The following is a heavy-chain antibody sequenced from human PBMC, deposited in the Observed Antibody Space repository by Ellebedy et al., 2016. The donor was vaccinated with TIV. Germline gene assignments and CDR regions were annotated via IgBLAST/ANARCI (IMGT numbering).Heavy chain of an antibody. J-gene: IGHJ4*02. CDR2: INPSGGRT. CDR1: GYTFTRYY. Sequence: AASVKVSCKASGYTFTRYYIHWVRQAPGKGFENMGIINPSGGRTSYAQKFQGRVTMTRDTSTSTFYMELSSLRSEDTAVYYCARVGDGSDYWGQGTLVTVSS. CDR3: ARVGDGSDY. V-gene: IGHV1-46*01. D-gene: IGHD2-15*01.